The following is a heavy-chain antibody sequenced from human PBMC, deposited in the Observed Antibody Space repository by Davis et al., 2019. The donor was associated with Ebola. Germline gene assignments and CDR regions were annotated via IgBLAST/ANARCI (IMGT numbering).Heavy chain of an antibody. D-gene: IGHD1-26*01. J-gene: IGHJ5*02. CDR2: LSASGGGK. V-gene: IGHV3-23*01. Sequence: GESLKISCTVSGLTFSGYDMSWVRQAPGKGLEWVSLLSASGGGKYYADSVRGRFTISRDNAENSLYLQMNSLRVDDMAVYYCARSIVGATRWFDPWGQGTLVTVSS. CDR1: GLTFSGYD. CDR3: ARSIVGATRWFDP.